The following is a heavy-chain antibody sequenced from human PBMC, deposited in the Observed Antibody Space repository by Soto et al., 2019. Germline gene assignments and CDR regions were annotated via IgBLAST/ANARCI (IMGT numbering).Heavy chain of an antibody. CDR2: INHSGST. Sequence: SETLSITCAVYGGSFSGYYWSWIRQPPGKGLEWIGEINHSGSTNYNPSLKSRVTISVDTSKNQFSLKLSSVTAADTAVYYCARGPVSSSCYYYYYYDMDVWGQGTTVTVS. D-gene: IGHD6-13*01. V-gene: IGHV4-34*01. J-gene: IGHJ6*02. CDR3: ARGPVSSSCYYYYYYDMDV. CDR1: GGSFSGYY.